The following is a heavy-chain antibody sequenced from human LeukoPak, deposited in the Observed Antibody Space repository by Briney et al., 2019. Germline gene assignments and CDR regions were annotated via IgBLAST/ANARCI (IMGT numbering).Heavy chain of an antibody. Sequence: SETLSLTCAVYGGSFSGYYWSWIRQPPGKGLEWIGEINHSGSTNYNPSLKSRVTISVDTSKNQFSLKLSSVTAADTAVYYCASEGSSGGRFGYYYYGMDVWGQGTTVTVSS. CDR3: ASEGSSGGRFGYYYYGMDV. J-gene: IGHJ6*02. V-gene: IGHV4-34*01. CDR2: INHSGST. D-gene: IGHD6-13*01. CDR1: GGSFSGYY.